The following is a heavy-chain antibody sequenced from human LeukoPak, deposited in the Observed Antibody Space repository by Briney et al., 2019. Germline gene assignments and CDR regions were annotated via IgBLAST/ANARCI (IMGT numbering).Heavy chain of an antibody. V-gene: IGHV4-39*01. CDR1: GFTFSNAW. CDR3: ARHGNIVVLPATSKAFDI. CDR2: IYYSGDA. J-gene: IGHJ3*02. D-gene: IGHD2-2*01. Sequence: GSLRLSCAVSGFTFSNAWMSWVRQAPGKGLEWLGSIYYSGDAYYNPSLKSRVTTSVDTSKSQFSLRLSSVTAADTAVYYCARHGNIVVLPATSKAFDIWGQGTMVTVSS.